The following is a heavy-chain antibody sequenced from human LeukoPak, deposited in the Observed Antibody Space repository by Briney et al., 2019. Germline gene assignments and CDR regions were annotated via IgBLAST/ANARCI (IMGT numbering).Heavy chain of an antibody. Sequence: ASVKVSCKASGYTFTSYGISWVRQAPGQGLEWMEWISVYSDNTKYAQKVQGRVTMTTDTSTSTAYMELRSLTSDDTAVYYCARDESGTSTFLYLYYGMDVWGQGTTVTVS. CDR2: ISVYSDNT. V-gene: IGHV1-18*01. J-gene: IGHJ6*02. D-gene: IGHD1-7*01. CDR1: GYTFTSYG. CDR3: ARDESGTSTFLYLYYGMDV.